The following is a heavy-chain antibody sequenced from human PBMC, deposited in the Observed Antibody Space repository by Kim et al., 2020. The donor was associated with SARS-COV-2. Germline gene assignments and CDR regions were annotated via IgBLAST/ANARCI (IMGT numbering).Heavy chain of an antibody. CDR3: ARAEDFDWLLPSSLDY. Sequence: GGSLRLSCAASGFTFSSYGMHWVRQVPGKGLVWVSRISSDGRSTSYADSVKGRFTISRDNAKNTLYLQMNSLRGEDTAVYYCARAEDFDWLLPSSLDYWGQGTLGTVSS. CDR2: ISSDGRST. J-gene: IGHJ4*02. D-gene: IGHD3-9*01. V-gene: IGHV3-74*01. CDR1: GFTFSSYG.